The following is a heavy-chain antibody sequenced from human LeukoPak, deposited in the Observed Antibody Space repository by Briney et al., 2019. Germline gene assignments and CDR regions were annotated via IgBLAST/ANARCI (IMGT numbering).Heavy chain of an antibody. CDR1: GGSFSGYY. CDR2: INHSGST. CDR3: ARHHYYGSGSYYSRFDY. J-gene: IGHJ4*02. D-gene: IGHD3-10*01. V-gene: IGHV4-34*01. Sequence: PSETLSLTCAVYGGSFSGYYWSWIRQPPGKGLEWIGEINHSGSTNYNPSLKSRVTISVDTSKNQFSLKLSSVTAADTAVYYCARHHYYGSGSYYSRFDYWGQGTLVTVSS.